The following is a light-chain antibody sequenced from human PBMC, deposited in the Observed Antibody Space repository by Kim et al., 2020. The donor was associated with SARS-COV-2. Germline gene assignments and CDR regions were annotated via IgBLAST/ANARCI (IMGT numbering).Light chain of an antibody. CDR2: GKN. J-gene: IGLJ2*01. CDR3: NCRDSSGNHVV. V-gene: IGLV3-19*01. CDR1: SLRSYY. Sequence: SSELTQDPAVSVALGQTVRIPCQGDSLRSYYASWYQQKPGQAPVLVIYGKNNRPSGIPDRFSGFTSGTTASLTITGAQAEDEADYYCNCRDSSGNHVVFG.